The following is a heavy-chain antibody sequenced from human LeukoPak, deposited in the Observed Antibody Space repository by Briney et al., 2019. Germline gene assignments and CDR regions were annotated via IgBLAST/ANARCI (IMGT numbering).Heavy chain of an antibody. CDR2: ISYDGSNK. CDR3: ARVRDFWSGFTSFDP. J-gene: IGHJ5*02. D-gene: IGHD3-3*01. CDR1: GFTFSSYG. V-gene: IGHV3-30*03. Sequence: GRSLRLSCAASGFTFSSYGMHWVRQAPGKGLEWVAVISYDGSNKYYADSVKGRFTISRDNSKNTLYLQMNSLRAEDTAVYYCARVRDFWSGFTSFDPWGQGTLATVSS.